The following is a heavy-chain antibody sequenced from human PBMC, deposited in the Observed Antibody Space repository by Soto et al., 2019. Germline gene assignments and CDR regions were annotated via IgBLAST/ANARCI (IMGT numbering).Heavy chain of an antibody. V-gene: IGHV4-31*03. D-gene: IGHD3-10*01. J-gene: IGHJ6*03. CDR2: IYYSGST. CDR1: GGSISSGGYY. CDR3: ARLWFGELFMDV. Sequence: SATLSLTCTVSGGSISSGGYYWSWIRQHPGKGLEWIGYIYYSGSTYYNPSLKSRVTISVDTSKNQFSLKLSSVTAADTAVYYCARLWFGELFMDVRGKGTTVTVSS.